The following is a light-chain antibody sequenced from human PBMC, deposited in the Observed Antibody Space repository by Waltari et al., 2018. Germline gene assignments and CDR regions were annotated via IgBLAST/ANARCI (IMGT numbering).Light chain of an antibody. CDR1: QSVSSY. Sequence: EIVLTQSPATLSLSPGERATLSCRASQSVSSYLAWYQQKPGQAPRLLIYDASNRATGIPARFSGSGSGTDFTLTISSLEPEDFAVYYCQQRSNWPPWLTFGGGTKVEIK. CDR3: QQRSNWPPWLT. CDR2: DAS. J-gene: IGKJ4*01. V-gene: IGKV3-11*01.